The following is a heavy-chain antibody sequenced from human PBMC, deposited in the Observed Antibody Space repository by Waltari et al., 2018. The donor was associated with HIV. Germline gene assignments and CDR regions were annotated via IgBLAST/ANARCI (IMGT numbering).Heavy chain of an antibody. V-gene: IGHV1-69*01. Sequence: QVQLVQSGAEVKKPGSSVKVSCKASGGIFSSYAISWVRQAAGPGLEGVGGIIPMFGTLNYAQKFQGRVTITADESTKTAYMELRSLTSEDTAIYYCARDLFSRNSGYDWALGNWGQGTLVTVSS. CDR2: IIPMFGTL. CDR3: ARDLFSRNSGYDWALGN. J-gene: IGHJ4*02. D-gene: IGHD5-12*01. CDR1: GGIFSSYA.